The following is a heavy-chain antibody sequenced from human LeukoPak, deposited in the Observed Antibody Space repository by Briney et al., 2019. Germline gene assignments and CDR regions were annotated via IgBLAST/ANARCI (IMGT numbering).Heavy chain of an antibody. V-gene: IGHV1-18*01. CDR3: ARDADYYDSSGYYPGSLGY. CDR2: ISAYNGNT. D-gene: IGHD3-22*01. Sequence: ASVKVSCKASGYTFTSYGISWVRQAPGQGLEWMGWISAYNGNTNYAQKLQGRVTMTTDTSTSTAYMELRSLRSDDTAVYYCARDADYYDSSGYYPGSLGYWGQGTLVTVSS. J-gene: IGHJ4*02. CDR1: GYTFTSYG.